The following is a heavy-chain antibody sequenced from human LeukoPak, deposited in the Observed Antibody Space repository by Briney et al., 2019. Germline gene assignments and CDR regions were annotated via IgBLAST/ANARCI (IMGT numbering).Heavy chain of an antibody. CDR3: ARADYGGYVEGVPTNRLSRSADY. Sequence: ASVKVSCKASGYTFTSYGISWVRQAPGQGLEWMGWISAYNGNTNYAQKLQGRVTMTTDTSTSTAYMELRSLRSDDTAVYYCARADYGGYVEGVPTNRLSRSADYWGQGTLVTVSS. V-gene: IGHV1-18*01. D-gene: IGHD4-17*01. J-gene: IGHJ4*02. CDR2: ISAYNGNT. CDR1: GYTFTSYG.